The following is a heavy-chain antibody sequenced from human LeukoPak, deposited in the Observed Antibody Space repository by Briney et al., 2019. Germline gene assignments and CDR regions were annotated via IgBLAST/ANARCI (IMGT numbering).Heavy chain of an antibody. J-gene: IGHJ6*02. CDR3: AGDSKWEGWNTEGRVMDV. CDR1: GYTFMKYG. D-gene: IGHD1-26*01. Sequence: GASVKVSCKASGYTFMKYGFSWVRQAPGQGLEWLGWISTYNGNTKYAEKFQGRVTMTTDTSTSTAYMELRSLRSDDTAVYHCAGDSKWEGWNTEGRVMDVWGQGTTVTVSS. V-gene: IGHV1-18*01. CDR2: ISTYNGNT.